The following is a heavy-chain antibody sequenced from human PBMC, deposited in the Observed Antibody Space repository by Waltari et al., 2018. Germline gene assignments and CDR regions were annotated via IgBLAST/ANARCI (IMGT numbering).Heavy chain of an antibody. D-gene: IGHD3-22*01. J-gene: IGHJ3*02. Sequence: QVQLVQSGAEVKKPGSSVRVSCKASGGTFRSYAIRWVRQAPGHGLEWMGGISPIFGTANYAQKFQGRVTITADESTSTAYMELSSLRSEDTAVYYCAIFLRDSSGYYVIWGQGIMVTVSS. CDR1: GGTFRSYA. CDR2: ISPIFGTA. CDR3: AIFLRDSSGYYVI. V-gene: IGHV1-69*12.